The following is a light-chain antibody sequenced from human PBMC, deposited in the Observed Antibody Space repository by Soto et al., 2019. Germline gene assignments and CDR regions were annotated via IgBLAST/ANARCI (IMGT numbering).Light chain of an antibody. CDR3: QQYGCSPWT. Sequence: EIVLTQSPGTLSLSPGERTTLSCRASQNIRSSSLAWYQQKPGQAPRLVIYGASSRATDIPDRFSGSGSGTDFTLTISRLEPEDFAVYYCQQYGCSPWTFGQGTKVEI. CDR2: GAS. CDR1: QNIRSSS. V-gene: IGKV3-20*01. J-gene: IGKJ1*01.